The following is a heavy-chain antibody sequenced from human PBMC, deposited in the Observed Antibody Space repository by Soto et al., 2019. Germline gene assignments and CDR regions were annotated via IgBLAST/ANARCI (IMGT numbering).Heavy chain of an antibody. V-gene: IGHV2-5*02. CDR1: GFSLSTSGVG. CDR2: IYWDDEK. D-gene: IGHD3-10*01. J-gene: IGHJ4*02. Sequence: QITLKESGPTLVKPTQTLTLTCTFSGFSLSTSGVGVGWIRQPPGKALEWLAIIYWDDEKRYSSSLKTRLTVTKDTSKNQVVLTMTNVDPVDTATYYCAHRAYFDSGKQFDYWGQGTLVSVSS. CDR3: AHRAYFDSGKQFDY.